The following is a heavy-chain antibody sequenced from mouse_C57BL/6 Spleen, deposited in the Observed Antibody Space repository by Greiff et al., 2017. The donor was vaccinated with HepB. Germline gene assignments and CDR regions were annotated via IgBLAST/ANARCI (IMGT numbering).Heavy chain of an antibody. CDR1: GYTFTSYT. CDR3: ARWGTTAMDY. D-gene: IGHD1-1*01. V-gene: IGHV1-4*01. Sequence: QVQLKQSGAELARPGASVKMSCKASGYTFTSYTMHWVKQRPGQGLEWIGYINPSSGYPKYNQKFKDKATLTADKSSSTAYMQLSSLTSEDSAVYYCARWGTTAMDYWGQGTSVTVSS. J-gene: IGHJ4*01. CDR2: INPSSGYP.